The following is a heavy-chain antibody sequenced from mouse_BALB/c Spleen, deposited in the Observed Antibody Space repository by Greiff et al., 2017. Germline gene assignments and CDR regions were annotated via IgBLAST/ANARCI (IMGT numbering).Heavy chain of an antibody. J-gene: IGHJ3*01. CDR2: IFPGSGNT. Sequence: QVQLQQSGPELVKPGASVKISCKASGYSFTSYYIHWVKQRPGQGLEWIGWIFPGSGNTKYNEKFKGKATLTADTSSSTAYMQLSSLTSEDSAVYFCARWGGNSFAYWGQGTLVTVSA. CDR1: GYSFTSYY. D-gene: IGHD2-1*01. V-gene: IGHV1-66*01. CDR3: ARWGGNSFAY.